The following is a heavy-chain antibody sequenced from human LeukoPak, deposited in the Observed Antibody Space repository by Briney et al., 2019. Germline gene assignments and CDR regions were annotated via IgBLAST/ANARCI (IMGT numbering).Heavy chain of an antibody. J-gene: IGHJ2*01. Sequence: KTSETLSLTCTVAGGSISSYYWSWIRQPPGKGLEWIGYIYYSGSTNYNPSLKSRVTISVDTSKNQFSLKPSSVIAADTAVYYCASERPATENWFFDLWGRGTLVTVSS. D-gene: IGHD1-26*01. CDR2: IYYSGST. V-gene: IGHV4-59*01. CDR3: ASERPATENWFFDL. CDR1: GGSISSYY.